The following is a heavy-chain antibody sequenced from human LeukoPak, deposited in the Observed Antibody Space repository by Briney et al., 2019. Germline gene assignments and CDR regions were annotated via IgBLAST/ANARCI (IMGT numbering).Heavy chain of an antibody. Sequence: SETLSLTCAVSVYSISSGYYWGWVRQPPGKGLEWIGTIYHSGYTYYNPSLKSRVTISVDTSKNQFSLKPSSVTAADTAVYYCASKLYYGDYYDYCGQGTLVTVSP. J-gene: IGHJ4*02. CDR1: VYSISSGYY. CDR3: ASKLYYGDYYDY. V-gene: IGHV4-38-2*01. D-gene: IGHD3-3*01. CDR2: IYHSGYT.